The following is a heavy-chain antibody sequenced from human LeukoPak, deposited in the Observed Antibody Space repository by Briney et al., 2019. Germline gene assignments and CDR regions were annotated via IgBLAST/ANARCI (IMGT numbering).Heavy chain of an antibody. Sequence: KPSETLSLTCTVSGGSISSSSYYWGWIRQPPGKGLEWIGSIYYSGSTYYNPSLKSRVSISIDTSKNQFSLDLSSVTAADTAVYYCARRPNGSFDYWGQGTLVTVSS. CDR3: ARRPNGSFDY. D-gene: IGHD2-15*01. J-gene: IGHJ4*02. V-gene: IGHV4-39*01. CDR1: GGSISSSSYY. CDR2: IYYSGST.